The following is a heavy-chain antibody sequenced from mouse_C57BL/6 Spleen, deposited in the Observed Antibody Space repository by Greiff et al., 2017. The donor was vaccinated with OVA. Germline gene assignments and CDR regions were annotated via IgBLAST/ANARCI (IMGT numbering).Heavy chain of an antibody. D-gene: IGHD1-1*02. V-gene: IGHV5-17*01. CDR2: ISSGSSTI. CDR1: GFTFSDYG. CDR3: ASPYGYYAMDY. J-gene: IGHJ4*01. Sequence: EVQGVESGGGLVKPGGSLKLSCAASGFTFSDYGMHWVRQAPEKGLEWVAYISSGSSTIYYADTVKGRFTISRDNAKNTLFLQMTSLRSEDTAMYYCASPYGYYAMDYWGQGTSVTVSS.